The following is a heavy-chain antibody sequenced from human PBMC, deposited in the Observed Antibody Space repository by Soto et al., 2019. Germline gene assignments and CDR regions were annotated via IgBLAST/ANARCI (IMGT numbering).Heavy chain of an antibody. J-gene: IGHJ6*02. CDR1: GYSLRANY. V-gene: IGHV1-2*02. CDR3: ARHIMVAGPENSGRDV. D-gene: IGHD2-15*01. Sequence: ASVKVSCKASGYSLRANYIHWVRQAPGRGLEWMGWINPNSSGTVYAQNFQGRVLMTRDTSLTTAYMQLNRLTSDDTAIYFCARHIMVAGPENSGRDVWGQGTTVNVPS. CDR2: INPNSSGT.